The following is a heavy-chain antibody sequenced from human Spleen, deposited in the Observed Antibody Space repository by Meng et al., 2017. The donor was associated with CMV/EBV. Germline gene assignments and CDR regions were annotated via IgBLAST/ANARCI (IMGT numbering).Heavy chain of an antibody. Sequence: KSSGDTFTSYGISWVRQAPGQGLEWMGWISAYNGNTNYAQKLQGRVTMTTDTSTSTAYMELRSLRSDDTAVYYCAVNYDILTGYFDYWGQGTLVTVSS. V-gene: IGHV1-18*01. CDR2: ISAYNGNT. CDR1: GDTFTSYG. CDR3: AVNYDILTGYFDY. D-gene: IGHD3-9*01. J-gene: IGHJ4*02.